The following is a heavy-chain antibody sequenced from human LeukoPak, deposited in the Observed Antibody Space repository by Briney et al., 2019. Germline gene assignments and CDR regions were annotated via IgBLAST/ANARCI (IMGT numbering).Heavy chain of an antibody. CDR1: GFTFSSYW. Sequence: GGSLGLSCAASGFTFSSYWMHWVRQAPGKGLVWVSRINGDGRSTTYADSAKGRFTISRDNAKNTLYLQMNSLRVEDTAVYYCARGFDYYDSAASGYWGQGALVTVSS. V-gene: IGHV3-74*01. D-gene: IGHD3-22*01. CDR2: INGDGRST. J-gene: IGHJ4*02. CDR3: ARGFDYYDSAASGY.